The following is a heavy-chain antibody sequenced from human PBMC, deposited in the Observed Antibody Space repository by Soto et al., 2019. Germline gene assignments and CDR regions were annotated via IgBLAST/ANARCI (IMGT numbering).Heavy chain of an antibody. D-gene: IGHD3-10*01. V-gene: IGHV4-38-2*02. CDR1: GPSVGSGFY. J-gene: IGHJ5*02. Sequence: SETLSLTCAVSGPSVGSGFYWGWIRQSPGKGLEWIGNVYRSGNAYYNPSLRNRVTISMDTSKNEVSLRLSHVTAADTAVYYCARDGGPYWFDPWGKGILVTV. CDR2: VYRSGNA. CDR3: ARDGGPYWFDP.